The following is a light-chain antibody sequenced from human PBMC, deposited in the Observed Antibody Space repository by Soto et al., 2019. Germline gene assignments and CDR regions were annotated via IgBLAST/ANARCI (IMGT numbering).Light chain of an antibody. CDR2: EVS. Sequence: QSALTQPASVSGTPGQSITISCTGTSSDVGGFNYVSWYQQHPGRAPKLMIYEVSNRPSEISNRFSGSKSGNTASLTISGLQAEDEADYYCSSYTISSRGEVFGGGTKLTVL. CDR1: SSDVGGFNY. V-gene: IGLV2-14*01. CDR3: SSYTISSRGEV. J-gene: IGLJ2*01.